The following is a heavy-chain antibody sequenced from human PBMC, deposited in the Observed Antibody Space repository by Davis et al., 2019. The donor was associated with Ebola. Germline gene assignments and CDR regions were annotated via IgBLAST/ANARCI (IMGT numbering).Heavy chain of an antibody. D-gene: IGHD4-17*01. CDR2: ISSSGSFI. CDR3: ARDAHGDSVFYYSGMDV. Sequence: PSGSLTLSCAASGFTFSGYSMNWVRHAPGKGLEWVSFISSSGSFIKYADSVKGRFTISRDNAKNSLYLQMNSLRDEDTAVYFCARDAHGDSVFYYSGMDVWGQGTTVTVSS. J-gene: IGHJ6*02. V-gene: IGHV3-48*02. CDR1: GFTFSGYS.